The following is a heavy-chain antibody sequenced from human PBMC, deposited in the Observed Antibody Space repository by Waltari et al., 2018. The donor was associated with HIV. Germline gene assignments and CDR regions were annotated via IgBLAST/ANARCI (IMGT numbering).Heavy chain of an antibody. Sequence: QVQLVQSGAEVKKPGASVKVSCKASGYTFIGYYMHWVRQAPGQGLEWMGWINPKRGGTNDAQKFQGRVTMTRDTSSSTVYMELSRLRSDDTAVYYCARDVGRGDSSAWYKWFDSWGQGTRVTVSS. D-gene: IGHD6-19*01. J-gene: IGHJ5*01. CDR2: INPKRGGT. CDR3: ARDVGRGDSSAWYKWFDS. V-gene: IGHV1-2*02. CDR1: GYTFIGYY.